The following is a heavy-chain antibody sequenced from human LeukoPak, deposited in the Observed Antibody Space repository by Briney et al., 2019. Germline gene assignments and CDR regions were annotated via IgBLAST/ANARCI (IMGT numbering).Heavy chain of an antibody. J-gene: IGHJ4*02. CDR3: ARGMSGTYFDFDC. V-gene: IGHV4-31*03. Sequence: SVTLSLTCTVSGGSISSGGYYWSWIRQHPGRGLEWIGYVYYSGSTLYNPSLKSRLTISVDTSKNQFSLKLTSVTVADTAVYYCARGMSGTYFDFDCWGQGTLVTVSS. D-gene: IGHD1-26*01. CDR1: GGSISSGGYY. CDR2: VYYSGST.